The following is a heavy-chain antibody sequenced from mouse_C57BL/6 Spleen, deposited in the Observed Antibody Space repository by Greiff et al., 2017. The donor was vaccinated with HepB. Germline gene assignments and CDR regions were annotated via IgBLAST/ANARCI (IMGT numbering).Heavy chain of an antibody. J-gene: IGHJ3*01. Sequence: EVKLQESGPELVKPGASVKISCKASGYSFTGYYMNWVKQSPEKSLEWIGEINPSTGGTTYNQKFKAKATLTVDKSSSTAYMQLKSLTSEDSAVYYCARGAYYSNWFAYWGQGTLVTVSA. CDR2: INPSTGGT. V-gene: IGHV1-42*01. CDR3: ARGAYYSNWFAY. D-gene: IGHD2-5*01. CDR1: GYSFTGYY.